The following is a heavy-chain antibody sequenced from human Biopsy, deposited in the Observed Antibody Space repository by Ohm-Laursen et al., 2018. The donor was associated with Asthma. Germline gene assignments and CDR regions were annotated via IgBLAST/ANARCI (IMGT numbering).Heavy chain of an antibody. Sequence: SDTLSLTCTVSGGSIRSHDWTWIRLPPGKGLEYIGDVSHTGSTNYNPSLKSRVTMSLDTSKNQFSLRLTSVIPADTAVYYCARLADCSGGACYPYGWFDPWGQGTRVTVSS. CDR3: ARLADCSGGACYPYGWFDP. CDR2: VSHTGST. V-gene: IGHV4-59*07. J-gene: IGHJ5*02. D-gene: IGHD2-15*01. CDR1: GGSIRSHD.